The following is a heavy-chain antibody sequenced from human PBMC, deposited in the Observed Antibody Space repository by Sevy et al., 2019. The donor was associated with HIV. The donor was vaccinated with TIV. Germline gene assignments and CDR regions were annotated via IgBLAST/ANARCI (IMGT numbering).Heavy chain of an antibody. D-gene: IGHD4-17*01. J-gene: IGHJ4*02. CDR1: GFTFSSYE. CDR3: ARDLPPSATTVPHFDC. CDR2: ISNGGTAM. Sequence: GGSLRLSCAASGFTFSSYEMNWVRQAPGKGLEWISYISNGGTAMYYSDSVRGRFTISRDNARRSLYLQMNSLRAEDTAVYYCARDLPPSATTVPHFDCWGQGTLVTVSS. V-gene: IGHV3-48*03.